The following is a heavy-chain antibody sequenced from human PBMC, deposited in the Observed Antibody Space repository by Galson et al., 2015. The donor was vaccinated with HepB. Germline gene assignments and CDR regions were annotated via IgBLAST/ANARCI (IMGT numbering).Heavy chain of an antibody. V-gene: IGHV3-11*06. CDR1: GFTFSDYY. Sequence: SLRLSCAASGFTFSDYYMSWIRQAPGKGLEWVSYISSSSSYTNYADSVKGRFTISRDNAKNSLYLQMNSLRAEDTAVYYCARGQRAIFGVPRGYYHYYGMDVWGQGTTITVSS. J-gene: IGHJ6*02. CDR3: ARGQRAIFGVPRGYYHYYGMDV. CDR2: ISSSSSYT. D-gene: IGHD3-3*01.